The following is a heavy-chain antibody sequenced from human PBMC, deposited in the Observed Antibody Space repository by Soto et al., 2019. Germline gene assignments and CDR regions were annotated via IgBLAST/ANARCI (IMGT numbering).Heavy chain of an antibody. CDR3: TCGIEDYYDSSGFFDY. V-gene: IGHV3-23*01. CDR2: ISGSGGST. CDR1: GFTFSSYA. Sequence: PGGSLRLSCAASGFTFSSYAMSWVRQAPGKGLEWVSAISGSGGSTYYADSVKGRITISRDNSKNTLYLQMNSLGAEDTAVYYCTCGIEDYYDSSGFFDYWGQGPLVTVSS. J-gene: IGHJ4*02. D-gene: IGHD3-22*01.